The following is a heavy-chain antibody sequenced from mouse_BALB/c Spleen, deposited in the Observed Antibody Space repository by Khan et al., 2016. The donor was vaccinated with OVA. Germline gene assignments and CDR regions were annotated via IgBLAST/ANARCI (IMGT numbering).Heavy chain of an antibody. Sequence: EVQLLESGPGLVKPSQSLSLTCTVTGYSITSDYAWNWIRQFPGNKLEWMGYISYSGSTNYNPYLKSRISITRDTSKNQFFLQLNSFTTEDTATYYCARDGSRYNYAMDYWGQGTSVTVSS. D-gene: IGHD2-3*01. CDR2: ISYSGST. V-gene: IGHV3-2*02. CDR3: ARDGSRYNYAMDY. CDR1: GYSITSDYA. J-gene: IGHJ4*01.